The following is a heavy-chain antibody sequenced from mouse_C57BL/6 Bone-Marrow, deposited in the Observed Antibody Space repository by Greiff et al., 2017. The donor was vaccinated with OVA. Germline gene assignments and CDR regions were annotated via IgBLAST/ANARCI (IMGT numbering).Heavy chain of an antibody. D-gene: IGHD2-4*01. Sequence: QVQLQQSGAELVKPGASVKISCKASGYAFSSYWMNWVKQRPGKGLEWIGQIYPGDGDTNYNGKFKGKATLTADKSSSTAYMQLSSLTSEDSAIYYCARIKYYYAMDYWGQGTSVTVSS. CDR3: ARIKYYYAMDY. V-gene: IGHV1-80*01. CDR1: GYAFSSYW. CDR2: IYPGDGDT. J-gene: IGHJ4*01.